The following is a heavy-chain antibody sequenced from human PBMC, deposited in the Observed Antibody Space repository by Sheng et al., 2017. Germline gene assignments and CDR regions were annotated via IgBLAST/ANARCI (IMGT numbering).Heavy chain of an antibody. CDR3: ARSYCGGGRCHSTIDYYFDY. J-gene: IGHJ4*02. V-gene: IGHV3-30*04. CDR2: MSFDGTKV. Sequence: QLVESGGGVVQPGRSLRLSCAVSGFTFSAYNIHWVRQAPGKGLEWVALMSFDGTKVSYADSVQGRFIISRDNSKNTLFLQMDSLRIEDTALYYCARSYCGGGRCHSTIDYYFDYWGQGTLVT. CDR1: GFTFSAYN. D-gene: IGHD2-15*01.